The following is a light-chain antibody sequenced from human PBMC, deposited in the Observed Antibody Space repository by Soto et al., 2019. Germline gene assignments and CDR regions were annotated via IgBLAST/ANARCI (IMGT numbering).Light chain of an antibody. CDR3: QQYGTSRT. Sequence: EIVLTQSPGTLSLSPGERATLSCRASQSVSSSYLSWYQQKPGQAPRLLIYGASIRATGIPDRFSGSGSVTDFALTISRLEPEDFAVYYCQQYGTSRTFGQGTKVDIK. CDR2: GAS. V-gene: IGKV3-20*01. CDR1: QSVSSSY. J-gene: IGKJ1*01.